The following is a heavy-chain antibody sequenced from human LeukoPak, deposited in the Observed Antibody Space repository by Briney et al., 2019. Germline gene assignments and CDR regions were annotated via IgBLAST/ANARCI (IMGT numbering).Heavy chain of an antibody. V-gene: IGHV3-73*01. CDR3: TRQDGVFQFDY. D-gene: IGHD3-16*01. J-gene: IGHJ4*02. CDR2: IRSKANSYAT. Sequence: GGSLRLSCAASGFTFSGSAMPWVRQASGKGLEWVGRIRSKANSYATAYAASVKGGFTISRDDSKNTAYLQMNSLKTEDTAVYYCTRQDGVFQFDYWGQGTLVTVSS. CDR1: GFTFSGSA.